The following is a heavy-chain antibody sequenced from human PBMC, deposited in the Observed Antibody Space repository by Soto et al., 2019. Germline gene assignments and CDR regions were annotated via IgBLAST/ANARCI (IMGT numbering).Heavy chain of an antibody. CDR3: ARVPGHKNSRGDF. D-gene: IGHD1-7*01. Sequence: QVRLMQSGPEVRRTGASVTVSCKASGYTFTHYFIHWVRRAPGQGLEWMGYINPKSGDTHYSQPFRGRVSMTRDTSTDTANMGLSSLKSDDTAVYFCARVPGHKNSRGDFWGQGTPITVSS. V-gene: IGHV1-2*02. J-gene: IGHJ4*02. CDR1: GYTFTHYF. CDR2: INPKSGDT.